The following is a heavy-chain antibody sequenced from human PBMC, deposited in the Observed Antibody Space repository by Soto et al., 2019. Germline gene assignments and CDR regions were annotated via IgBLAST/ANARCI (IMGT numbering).Heavy chain of an antibody. J-gene: IGHJ4*02. CDR2: IIPIFGTA. CDR3: ASSSGNNYGVGTNYYFDY. Sequence: QVQLVQSGAEVKKPGSSVKVSCKTSGGTFSTYSIVWVRQAPGEGLEWMGGIIPIFGTANYAQKFQDRVTITADKSTNTAFMELSSLKSEATAMYYCASSSGNNYGVGTNYYFDYWGQGTLGTVSS. D-gene: IGHD1-26*01. V-gene: IGHV1-69*06. CDR1: GGTFSTYS.